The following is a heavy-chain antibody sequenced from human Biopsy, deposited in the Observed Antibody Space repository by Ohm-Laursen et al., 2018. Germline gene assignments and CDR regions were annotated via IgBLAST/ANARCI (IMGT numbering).Heavy chain of an antibody. CDR2: ISSGGRA. CDR3: ARDSGILNYGNFKYYHYYGMDV. V-gene: IGHV4-59*01. CDR1: GGSISDDY. D-gene: IGHD4-11*01. Sequence: TLSLTCTVSGGSISDDYWNWIRQPPGKGLQVIGYISSGGRAKYNPSLKSRLTISLDTSKNQLSLKLSSVTAADTAVYYCARDSGILNYGNFKYYHYYGMDVWGQGTKVTVSS. J-gene: IGHJ6*02.